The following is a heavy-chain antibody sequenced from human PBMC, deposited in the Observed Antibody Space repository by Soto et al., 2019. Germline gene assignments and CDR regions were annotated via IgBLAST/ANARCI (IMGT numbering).Heavy chain of an antibody. V-gene: IGHV4-30-2*01. J-gene: IGHJ5*02. CDR2: IYHSGST. D-gene: IGHD2-2*01. CDR3: ARVPDR. CDR1: GGSISSGGYS. Sequence: QLKLQESGSGRVKPSQTLSLTCAVSGGSISSGGYSWSWIRQPPGKGLEWIGYIYHSGSTYYNPSLKSRVTISVDRSKNQFSLKLSSVTAADTAVYYCARVPDRWGQGTLVTVSS.